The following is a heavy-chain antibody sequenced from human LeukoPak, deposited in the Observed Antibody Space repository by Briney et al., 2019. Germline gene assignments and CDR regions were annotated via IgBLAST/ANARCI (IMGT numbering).Heavy chain of an antibody. J-gene: IGHJ6*03. Sequence: PSQTLSLTCTVSGGSLSSGYYYWSWIRQPQGKGWEWTGYIYYSDTTYYNPALKSRVTISVDTSKNQFSLKLSSVTAADTAVYYCTATMVRGVPQYYYYMDVWGKGTTVTVSS. D-gene: IGHD3-10*01. V-gene: IGHV4-30-4*08. CDR2: IYYSDTT. CDR1: GGSLSSGYYY. CDR3: TATMVRGVPQYYYYMDV.